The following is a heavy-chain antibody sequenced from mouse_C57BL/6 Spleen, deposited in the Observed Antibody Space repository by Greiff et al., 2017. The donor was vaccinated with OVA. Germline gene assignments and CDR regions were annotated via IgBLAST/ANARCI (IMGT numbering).Heavy chain of an antibody. D-gene: IGHD1-1*01. CDR3: ARNYGRSIFAY. Sequence: EVQVVESGGGLVKPGGSLKLSCAASGFTFSDYGMHWVRQAPEKGLEWVAYISSGSSTIYYADTVEGRFTISRDNAKNTLFLQMTSLRSEDTAMYYCARNYGRSIFAYRGQGTLVTVSS. V-gene: IGHV5-17*01. J-gene: IGHJ3*01. CDR1: GFTFSDYG. CDR2: ISSGSSTI.